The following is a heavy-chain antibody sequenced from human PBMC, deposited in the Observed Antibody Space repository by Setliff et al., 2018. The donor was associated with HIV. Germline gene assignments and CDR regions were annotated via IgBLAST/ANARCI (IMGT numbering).Heavy chain of an antibody. CDR1: GGSINKSY. V-gene: IGHV4-59*01. D-gene: IGHD2-15*01. CDR2: IQYTGRT. J-gene: IGHJ4*02. Sequence: SETLSLTCTVSGGSINKSYWGWIRQPPGKGLECIGYIQYTGRTDYNPSLKSRATISKDTSKNEFSLRLNSVTAADTAVYYCARLPGCSGGKCLSIDSWGPGSLVTVSS. CDR3: ARLPGCSGGKCLSIDS.